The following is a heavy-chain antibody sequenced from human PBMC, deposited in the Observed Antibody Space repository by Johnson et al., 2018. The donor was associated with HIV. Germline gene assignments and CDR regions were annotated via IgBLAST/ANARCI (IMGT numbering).Heavy chain of an antibody. Sequence: QVQLVESGGGVVQPGRSLRLSCAASGFTFSSYGMHWVRQAPGKWLEWVAVIWYDGSNKYYADSVKGRFTISRDNSKNTLYLQMNSLRAEDTAVYYCAKDFGYPRPRDAFDIWGQGTMVTVSS. CDR3: AKDFGYPRPRDAFDI. CDR1: GFTFSSYG. D-gene: IGHD5-12*01. CDR2: IWYDGSNK. V-gene: IGHV3-33*06. J-gene: IGHJ3*02.